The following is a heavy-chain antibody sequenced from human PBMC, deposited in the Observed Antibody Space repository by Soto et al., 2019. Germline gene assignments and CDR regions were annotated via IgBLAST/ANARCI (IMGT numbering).Heavy chain of an antibody. V-gene: IGHV3-64D*06. D-gene: IGHD1-20*01. CDR2: ISSNGGST. CDR3: VNFLITSYYFDY. J-gene: IGHJ4*02. CDR1: GFTLSDHY. Sequence: PGGSLRLSCAGSGFTLSDHYIDWVRQAPGKGLEYVSAISSNGGSTYYADSVKGRFTISRDNSENTLYLQMSSLRAEDTAVYYCVNFLITSYYFDYWGQGTLVTVSS.